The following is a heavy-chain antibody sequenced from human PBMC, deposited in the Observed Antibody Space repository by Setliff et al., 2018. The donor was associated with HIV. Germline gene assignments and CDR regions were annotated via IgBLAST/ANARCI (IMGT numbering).Heavy chain of an antibody. J-gene: IGHJ4*02. CDR3: TRDRVATTSLLYYFDY. CDR1: GFTFSSYG. V-gene: IGHV3-21*03. Sequence: PGGSLRLSCAASGFTFSSYGMNWVRQAPGKGLEWVSSISSSSSYLYYAESVKGRFTISRDDSKSIAYLQMNSLKAEDTAIYYCTRDRVATTSLLYYFDYWGQGILVTVSS. D-gene: IGHD5-12*01. CDR2: ISSSSSYL.